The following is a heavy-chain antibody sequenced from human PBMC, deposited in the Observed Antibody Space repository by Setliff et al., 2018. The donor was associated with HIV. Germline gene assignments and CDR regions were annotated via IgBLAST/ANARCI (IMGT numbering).Heavy chain of an antibody. J-gene: IGHJ6*03. CDR3: TCGAAAGTDYYYYYYMDV. Sequence: SETLSLTCTVSGGSISSSSYYWGWIRQPPGKGLEWIGSIYYSGSTYYNPSLKSRVTISVDTSKNQFSLKLSSVTAADTAVYYCTCGAAAGTDYYYYYYMDVWGKGTTVTVSS. CDR2: IYYSGST. CDR1: GGSISSSSYY. D-gene: IGHD6-13*01. V-gene: IGHV4-39*01.